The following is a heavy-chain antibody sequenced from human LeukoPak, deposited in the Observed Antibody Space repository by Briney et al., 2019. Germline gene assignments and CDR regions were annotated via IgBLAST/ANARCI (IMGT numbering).Heavy chain of an antibody. CDR3: AKDENYGSGSYYTNWFDP. V-gene: IGHV3-23*01. CDR1: GFTFSDYY. J-gene: IGHJ5*02. D-gene: IGHD3-10*01. Sequence: GGSLRLSCAASGFTFSDYYMSWVRQAPGKGLEWVSAISGSGGSTYYADSVKGRFTISRDNSKNTLYLQMNSLRAEDTAAYYCAKDENYGSGSYYTNWFDPWGQGTLVTVSS. CDR2: ISGSGGST.